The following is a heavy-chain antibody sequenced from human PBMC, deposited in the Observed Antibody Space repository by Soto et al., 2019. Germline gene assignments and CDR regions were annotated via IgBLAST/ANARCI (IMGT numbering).Heavy chain of an antibody. J-gene: IGHJ6*02. CDR2: VIPTFGTA. D-gene: IGHD2-2*01. CDR3: ARALRNYCSSTSCYPRFYYYYGTDV. V-gene: IGHV1-69*13. Sequence: GASVKVSCKASGCTFSSYAISWVREAPGEGREWMGGVIPTFGTANYAQKFQGRVTITADESTSTAYMEPSSLRSEDTAVYYCARALRNYCSSTSCYPRFYYYYGTDVWGQGTTVTVYS. CDR1: GCTFSSYA.